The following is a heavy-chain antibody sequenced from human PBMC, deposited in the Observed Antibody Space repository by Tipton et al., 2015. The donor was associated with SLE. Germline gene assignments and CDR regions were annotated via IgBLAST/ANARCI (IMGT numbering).Heavy chain of an antibody. CDR3: ATPGEYSGCGWAF. V-gene: IGHV3-53*05. J-gene: IGHJ4*02. CDR1: GFTVSSNY. D-gene: IGHD5-12*01. Sequence: SLRLSCAASGFTVSSNYMSWVRQAPGKGLEWVSVIYSGGSTYYADSVKGRFTISRDNSKNTLYLQMNSLRAEDTAVYYCATPGEYSGCGWAFWGQGTLVTVSS. CDR2: IYSGGST.